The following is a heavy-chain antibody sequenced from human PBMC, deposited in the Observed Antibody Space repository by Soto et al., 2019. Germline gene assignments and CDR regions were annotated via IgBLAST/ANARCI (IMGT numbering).Heavy chain of an antibody. CDR2: IIPIFGTA. CDR1: GGTFSSYA. CDR3: ASIATYTILGVVKSEGYGMVV. Sequence: QVQLVQSGAEVKKPGSSVKVSCKASGGTFSSYAISWVRQAPGQGLEWMGGIIPIFGTANYAQKFQGRVTITAAESTGTASMELSSLRSEDTAVYYCASIATYTILGVVKSEGYGMVVWCQGPTVTVSS. D-gene: IGHD3-3*01. J-gene: IGHJ6*02. V-gene: IGHV1-69*01.